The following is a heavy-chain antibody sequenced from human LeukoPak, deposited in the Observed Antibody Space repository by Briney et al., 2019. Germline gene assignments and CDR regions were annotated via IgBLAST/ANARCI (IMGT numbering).Heavy chain of an antibody. Sequence: PPGPLTLSCAVSGFTFSNYWMHWVRQAPGKGLVWVSRINNEESTISYADSVKGRFTVSRDNAKNTLYLQMNSLRDEDTAVYYCARGYSSNYRVDYWGQVTLVTVSS. J-gene: IGHJ4*02. CDR2: INNEESTI. CDR3: ARGYSSNYRVDY. CDR1: GFTFSNYW. D-gene: IGHD6-13*01. V-gene: IGHV3-74*01.